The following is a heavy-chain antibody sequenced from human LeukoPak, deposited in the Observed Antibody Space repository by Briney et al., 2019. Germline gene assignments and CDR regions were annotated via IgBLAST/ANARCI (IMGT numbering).Heavy chain of an antibody. J-gene: IGHJ3*02. Sequence: GGSLRLSCAASGFTFSSYAMHWVRQAPGKGLEWVAVISYDGSNKYYADSVKGRFTISRDNSKNTLYLQMNSLRAEDTAVYYWARVRGKGHMVRAHAFDIWGQGTMVTVSS. D-gene: IGHD3-10*01. CDR2: ISYDGSNK. V-gene: IGHV3-30-3*01. CDR1: GFTFSSYA. CDR3: ARVRGKGHMVRAHAFDI.